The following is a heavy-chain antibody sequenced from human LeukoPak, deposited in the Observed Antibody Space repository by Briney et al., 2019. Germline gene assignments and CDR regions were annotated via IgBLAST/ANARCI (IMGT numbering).Heavy chain of an antibody. CDR2: IIPIFGTA. Sequence: GSSVKVSCTASGGTFSSYAISWVRQAPGQGLEWTGGIIPIFGTANYAQKFQGRVTITADESTSTAYMELSSLRSEDTAVYYCARGGYSYDFDYWGQGTLVTVSS. V-gene: IGHV1-69*01. J-gene: IGHJ4*02. D-gene: IGHD5-18*01. CDR3: ARGGYSYDFDY. CDR1: GGTFSSYA.